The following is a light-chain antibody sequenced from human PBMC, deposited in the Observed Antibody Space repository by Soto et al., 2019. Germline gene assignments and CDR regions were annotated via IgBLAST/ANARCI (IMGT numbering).Light chain of an antibody. CDR3: QQRGSWPLT. CDR1: QSVSSY. CDR2: DAS. J-gene: IGKJ2*01. V-gene: IGKV3-11*01. Sequence: EIVLTQSPATLSLSPGERATLSCRASQSVSSYLAWYQQKPGQAPRLLIYDASNRATGIPARFSGSGSGTDFILTLSSLESEDFAVYYCQQRGSWPLTFGQGTKLEIK.